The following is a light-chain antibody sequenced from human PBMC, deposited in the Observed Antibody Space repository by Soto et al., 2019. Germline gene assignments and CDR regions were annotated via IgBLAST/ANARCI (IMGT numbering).Light chain of an antibody. CDR1: SSDVGSYNF. J-gene: IGLJ3*02. V-gene: IGLV2-23*01. CDR3: CSYAGSSTWV. Sequence: QSALTQPASVSGSPGQSITISCTGGSSDVGSYNFVSWHQQHPGKAPKLMIYEGSKRPSGVSNRFSGSKSGNTASLTISGLQAEDEADYYCCSYAGSSTWVFGGGTKLTVL. CDR2: EGS.